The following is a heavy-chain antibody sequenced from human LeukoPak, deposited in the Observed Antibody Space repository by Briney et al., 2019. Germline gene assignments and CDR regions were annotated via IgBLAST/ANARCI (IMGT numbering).Heavy chain of an antibody. Sequence: PGGSLRLSCAASGFTVSNNYMTWVRQAPGKGLEWVSTRSSGGSPYYADSVKGRFTLSRDNSKNTLYLQMNSLTAEDTGVYYCAFNGNWGQGTLVTVSS. CDR1: GFTVSNNY. CDR2: RSSGGSP. V-gene: IGHV3-66*01. J-gene: IGHJ4*02. CDR3: AFNGN. D-gene: IGHD2-8*01.